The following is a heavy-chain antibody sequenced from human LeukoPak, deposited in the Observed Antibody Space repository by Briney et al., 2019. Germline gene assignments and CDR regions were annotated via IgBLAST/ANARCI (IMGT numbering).Heavy chain of an antibody. J-gene: IGHJ4*02. CDR2: VNPNSGHT. D-gene: IGHD2-15*01. V-gene: IGHV1-8*01. CDR1: GYTFTSYD. Sequence: ASVKVSCKASGYTFTSYDVNWVRQATGQGLEWMGWVNPNSGHTGYAQKFQGRVTMTTNTSISTAYMELSSLRSEDTAVYYCARGAPGSYCSGGSCPYSDYWGQGTLVSVSS. CDR3: ARGAPGSYCSGGSCPYSDY.